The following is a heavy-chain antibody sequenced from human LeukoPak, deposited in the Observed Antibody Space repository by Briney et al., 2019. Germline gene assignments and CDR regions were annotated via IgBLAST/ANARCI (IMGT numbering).Heavy chain of an antibody. CDR2: ISAYNGNT. D-gene: IGHD3-9*01. CDR3: ARDLPGYDILTGYYIGGDY. Sequence: GASVKVSCKASGYTFTSYGISWVRQAPGQGLEWMGWISAYNGNTNYAQKLQGRVTMTTDTSTSTAYMELRSLRSDDTAVYYCARDLPGYDILTGYYIGGDYWGQGTLVTVSS. CDR1: GYTFTSYG. J-gene: IGHJ4*02. V-gene: IGHV1-18*01.